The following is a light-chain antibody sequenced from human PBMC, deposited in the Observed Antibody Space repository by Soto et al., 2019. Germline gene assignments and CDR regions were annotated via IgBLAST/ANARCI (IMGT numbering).Light chain of an antibody. CDR2: AAS. CDR1: QSVSSN. CDR3: QQYNTWPPLT. Sequence: EIVMTQSPATLSVSPGERATLSCRASQSVSSNLAWYQQKPGQAPRLLIYAASTSATGIPARFRGSGSGTEFTLTITSLQSEDFAVYYCQQYNTWPPLTFGGGTKVEIK. V-gene: IGKV3-15*01. J-gene: IGKJ4*01.